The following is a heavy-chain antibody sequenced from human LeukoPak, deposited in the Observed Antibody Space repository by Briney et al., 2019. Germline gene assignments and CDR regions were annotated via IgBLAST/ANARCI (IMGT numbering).Heavy chain of an antibody. CDR3: LRVETYAYYDS. Sequence: GGSLRLSCAASGFTFSTHSMVWVRQAPGKGLECVSYISSSSSTIYYVDSVKGRFTISGDNAENSVYLQMNSLRAEDTAVYYCLRVETYAYYDSWGQGTLVTVSS. CDR2: ISSSSSTI. CDR1: GFTFSTHS. J-gene: IGHJ4*02. V-gene: IGHV3-48*01. D-gene: IGHD4-23*01.